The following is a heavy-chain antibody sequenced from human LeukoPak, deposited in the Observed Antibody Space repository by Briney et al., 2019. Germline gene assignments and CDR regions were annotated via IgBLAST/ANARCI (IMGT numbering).Heavy chain of an antibody. CDR1: GYTFTSYG. Sequence: ASVKVSCKASGYTFTSYGISWVRRAPGQGLEWMGWISAYNGNTNYAQKLQGRVTMTTDTSTSTAYMELRSLRSDDTAVYYCARELTWSGYYTTYYYYYMDVWGKGTTVTVSS. J-gene: IGHJ6*03. CDR3: ARELTWSGYYTTYYYYYMDV. V-gene: IGHV1-18*01. D-gene: IGHD3-3*01. CDR2: ISAYNGNT.